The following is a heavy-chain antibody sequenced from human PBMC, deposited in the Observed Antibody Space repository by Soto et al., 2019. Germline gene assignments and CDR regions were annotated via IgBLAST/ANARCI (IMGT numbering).Heavy chain of an antibody. V-gene: IGHV4-31*02. J-gene: IGHJ1*01. CDR2: IYNRATT. CDR1: Y. CDR3: ATDSAL. Sequence: YWSWIRQHPGKGLEWIGYIYNRATTYYNPSLKSRVTISVDTSKNQFSLKLSFVTVADKAIYYCATDSALWGQRALVPGSA. D-gene: IGHD2-21*01.